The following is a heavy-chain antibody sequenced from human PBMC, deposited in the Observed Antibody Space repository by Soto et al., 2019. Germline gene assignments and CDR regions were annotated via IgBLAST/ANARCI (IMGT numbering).Heavy chain of an antibody. CDR2: IYHSGST. CDR3: ARVFYDYIWGSYRFNYYMDV. D-gene: IGHD3-16*02. V-gene: IGHV4-4*02. J-gene: IGHJ6*03. CDR1: SGSISSSNW. Sequence: QVQLQESGPGLVKPSGTLSLTCAVSSGSISSSNWWSWVRQPPGKGLEWIGEIYHSGSTNYNPSLKSRVTISVDKSKNQFSLKLSSVTAADTAVYYCARVFYDYIWGSYRFNYYMDVWGKGTTVTVSS.